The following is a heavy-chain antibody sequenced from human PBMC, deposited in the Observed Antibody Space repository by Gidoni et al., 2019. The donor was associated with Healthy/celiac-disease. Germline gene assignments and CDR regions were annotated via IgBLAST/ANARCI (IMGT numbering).Heavy chain of an antibody. D-gene: IGHD3-22*01. CDR3: ARQDYDSQTSGAFDI. Sequence: QLQLQESGPGLVKPSETLSLTCTVSGCSISTSSYYWCWIRQPPGKGLEWIGGIYYSGSTYYNPSLKSRVTISVDTSKNQCSLKLSSVTAADTAVYYCARQDYDSQTSGAFDIWGQGTMVTVSS. V-gene: IGHV4-39*01. CDR2: IYYSGST. CDR1: GCSISTSSYY. J-gene: IGHJ3*02.